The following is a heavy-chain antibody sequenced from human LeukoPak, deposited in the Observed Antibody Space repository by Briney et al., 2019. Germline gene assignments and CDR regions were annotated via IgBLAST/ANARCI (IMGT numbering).Heavy chain of an antibody. J-gene: IGHJ3*02. CDR2: ISSSSSTI. D-gene: IGHD2-2*01. CDR1: GFTFSSYS. V-gene: IGHV3-48*01. CDR3: ARDRPRGYCSSTSCPPDAFDI. Sequence: GGSLRLSCAAPGFTFSSYSMNWVRQAPGRGLEWVSYISSSSSTIYYADSVKGRFTISRDNAKNSLYLQMNSLRAEDTAVYYCARDRPRGYCSSTSCPPDAFDIWGQGTMVTVSS.